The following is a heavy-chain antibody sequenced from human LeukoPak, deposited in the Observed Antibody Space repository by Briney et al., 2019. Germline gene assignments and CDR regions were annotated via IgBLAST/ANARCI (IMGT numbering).Heavy chain of an antibody. CDR1: GGSISSGDYY. Sequence: SETLSLTCTVSGGSISSGDYYWRWIRQPPGKGLEWIGYIYYSGSTYYNPSLKSRVTISVDTSKNQFSLKLSSVTAADTAVYYCARVAVAGTEVDYWGQGTLVTVSS. V-gene: IGHV4-30-4*01. D-gene: IGHD6-19*01. CDR2: IYYSGST. CDR3: ARVAVAGTEVDY. J-gene: IGHJ4*02.